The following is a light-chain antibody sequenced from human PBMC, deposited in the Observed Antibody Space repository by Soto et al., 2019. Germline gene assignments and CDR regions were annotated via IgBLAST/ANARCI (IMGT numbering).Light chain of an antibody. CDR1: QGISSY. V-gene: IGKV1-9*01. J-gene: IGKJ4*01. CDR2: AAS. Sequence: IQLTQSPSSLSASVGDRVTITCRASQGISSYLAWYQQKPGRAPKLLIYAASSLQSGVPSRFSGSGSGTDFSLTINSLQPEDFATYYCQQLNFYPLTFGGGTKVEIK. CDR3: QQLNFYPLT.